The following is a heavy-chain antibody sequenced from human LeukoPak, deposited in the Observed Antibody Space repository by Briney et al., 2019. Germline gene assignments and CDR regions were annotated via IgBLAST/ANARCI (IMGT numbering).Heavy chain of an antibody. CDR2: ISGSGGST. CDR3: AKDLRYYDSSGFPPFDY. V-gene: IGHV3-23*01. D-gene: IGHD3-22*01. J-gene: IGHJ4*02. CDR1: GFTFSSYA. Sequence: TGGSLRLSCVASGFTFSSYAMSWVRQAPGKGLEWVSAISGSGGSTYYADSVKGRFTISRDNSKNTLYLQMNSLRAEDTAVYYCAKDLRYYDSSGFPPFDYWGQGTLVTVSS.